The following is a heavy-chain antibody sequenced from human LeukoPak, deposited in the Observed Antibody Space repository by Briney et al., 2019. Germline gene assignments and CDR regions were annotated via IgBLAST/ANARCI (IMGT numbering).Heavy chain of an antibody. J-gene: IGHJ4*02. D-gene: IGHD5-18*01. V-gene: IGHV3-9*01. CDR1: GFTFDDYA. Sequence: GRSLRLSCAASGFTFDDYAMHWVRQAPGKGLEWVSGISWNSGSIGYADSVKGRFTISRDNAENSLYLQMNSLRAEDTALYYCAKDIRDTSYYFDTWGQGTLVTVSS. CDR2: ISWNSGSI. CDR3: AKDIRDTSYYFDT.